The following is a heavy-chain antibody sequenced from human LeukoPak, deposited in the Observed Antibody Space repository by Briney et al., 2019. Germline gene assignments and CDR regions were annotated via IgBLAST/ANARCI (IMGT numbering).Heavy chain of an antibody. D-gene: IGHD6-13*01. CDR2: IIPIFGTA. J-gene: IGHJ6*02. CDR1: GGTFSSYA. Sequence: SVKVSCKASGGTFSSYAISWVRQAPGQGLEWMGGIIPIFGTANYAQKFQGRVTITADESTSTAYMELSSLRSEDTAVYYCARRAEGYYGMDVWGQGTTVTVSS. CDR3: ARRAEGYYGMDV. V-gene: IGHV1-69*01.